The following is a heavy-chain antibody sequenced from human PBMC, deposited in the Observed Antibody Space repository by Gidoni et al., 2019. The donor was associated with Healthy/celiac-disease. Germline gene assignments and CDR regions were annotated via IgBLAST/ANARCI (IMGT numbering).Heavy chain of an antibody. J-gene: IGHJ5*02. D-gene: IGHD1-1*01. CDR3: AKVGSGTAGTRIDP. V-gene: IGHV3-23*01. Sequence: EVQLWESGGGLVQLGGHLRLSCAASGCTFSSYAMSWVRQAPGKGLEWGSSISGGGGSTYYAASVKGRFTISRDNSKNTLYLQMTSLRAEDTAVYYCAKVGSGTAGTRIDPWGQGTLVTVSS. CDR2: ISGGGGST. CDR1: GCTFSSYA.